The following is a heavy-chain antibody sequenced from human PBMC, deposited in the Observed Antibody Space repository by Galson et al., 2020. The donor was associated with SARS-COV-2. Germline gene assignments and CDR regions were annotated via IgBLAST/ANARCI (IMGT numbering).Heavy chain of an antibody. V-gene: IGHV1-69*13. CDR2: SIPIFGTA. Sequence: SVKVSCKASGGNFSSYAISWVRQAPGQGLEWMGGSIPIFGTANYAQKFQGRVTITADESTSTAFMELSSLRSEDTAVYYCARFEPPDERGGLWFDPWGQGTLVTVSS. D-gene: IGHD3-16*01. CDR3: ARFEPPDERGGLWFDP. J-gene: IGHJ5*02. CDR1: GGNFSSYA.